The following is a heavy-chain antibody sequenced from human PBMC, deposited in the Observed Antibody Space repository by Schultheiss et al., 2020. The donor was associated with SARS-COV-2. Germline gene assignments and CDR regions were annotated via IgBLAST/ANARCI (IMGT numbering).Heavy chain of an antibody. CDR1: GFTFSSYG. J-gene: IGHJ3*02. Sequence: SCAASGFTFSSYGMHWVRQAPGKGLEWVAVISYDGSNKYYADSVKGRFTISRDNSKNTLYLQMNSLRAEDTAVYYCARGSTITYYYDSSGYYHDAFDIWGQGTTVTVSS. V-gene: IGHV3-30*12. D-gene: IGHD3-22*01. CDR3: ARGSTITYYYDSSGYYHDAFDI. CDR2: ISYDGSNK.